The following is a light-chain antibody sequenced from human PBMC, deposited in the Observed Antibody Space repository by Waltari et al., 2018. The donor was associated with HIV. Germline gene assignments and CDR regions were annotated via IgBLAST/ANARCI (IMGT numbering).Light chain of an antibody. J-gene: IGLJ2*01. CDR3: QSWDTDFLV. Sequence: SLELTQPPSVSVSPRQTATITCSGNNLGDNLACWYQQKPGQSPVLVIYQDDKRPSGIPERFSGSNSGDTATLTISGTQTLDEADYYCQSWDTDFLVFGGGTKLTVL. V-gene: IGLV3-1*01. CDR1: NLGDNL. CDR2: QDD.